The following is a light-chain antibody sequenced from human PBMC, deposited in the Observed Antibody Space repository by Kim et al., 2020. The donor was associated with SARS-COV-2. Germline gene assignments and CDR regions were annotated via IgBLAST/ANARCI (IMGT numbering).Light chain of an antibody. J-gene: IGKJ1*01. CDR2: GAS. CDR3: QQYGHSPLT. CDR1: QRINTIY. V-gene: IGKV3-20*01. Sequence: EIVLTQSPGTLSLSPGERATLSCRASQRINTIYLAWYQQKPGQAPRLLIYGASSRATGIPERFSGSGSGTDFTLTISRLEPEDFAVYYCQQYGHSPLTFGQGTKVDIK.